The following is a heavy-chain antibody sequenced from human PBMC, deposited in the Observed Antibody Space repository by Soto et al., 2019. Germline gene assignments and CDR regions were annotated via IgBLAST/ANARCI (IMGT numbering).Heavy chain of an antibody. CDR2: ISGSGGST. J-gene: IGHJ6*03. D-gene: IGHD6-13*01. CDR3: AKGYSSSWYYYYYYMDV. V-gene: IGHV3-23*01. CDR1: GFTFSSYA. Sequence: GGSLRLSCAASGFTFSSYAMSWVRQAPGKGLEWVSAISGSGGSTYYADSVKGRFTISRDNSKNTLYLQMNSLRAEDTAVYYCAKGYSSSWYYYYYYMDVWGKGTTGTVSS.